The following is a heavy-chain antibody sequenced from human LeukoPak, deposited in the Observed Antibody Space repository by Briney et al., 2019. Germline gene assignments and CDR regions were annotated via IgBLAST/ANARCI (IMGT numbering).Heavy chain of an antibody. J-gene: IGHJ4*02. Sequence: PGGSLRLSCAASGFTFSSYAMSWVRQAPGKGLEWVSAISGSGGSTYYADSVKGRFTISRDNSKNTLYLQMNSLRAEDTAVYYCAKGGVRGVRANDFDYWGQGTLVTVSS. D-gene: IGHD3-10*01. CDR1: GFTFSSYA. V-gene: IGHV3-23*01. CDR2: ISGSGGST. CDR3: AKGGVRGVRANDFDY.